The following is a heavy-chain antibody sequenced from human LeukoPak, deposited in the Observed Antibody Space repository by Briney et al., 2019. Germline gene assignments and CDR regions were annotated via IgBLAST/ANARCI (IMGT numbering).Heavy chain of an antibody. Sequence: SETLSLTCTVSGGSISSYYWSWIRQPAGKGLEWIGRIYVSGSTKYSPSLKSRVTMSVDKSKNQFSLKLGSVTAADTAVFYCARNLGSGSYYWFDLWGQGTLVTVSS. CDR3: ARNLGSGSYYWFDL. CDR1: GGSISSYY. D-gene: IGHD3-10*02. V-gene: IGHV4-4*07. CDR2: IYVSGST. J-gene: IGHJ5*02.